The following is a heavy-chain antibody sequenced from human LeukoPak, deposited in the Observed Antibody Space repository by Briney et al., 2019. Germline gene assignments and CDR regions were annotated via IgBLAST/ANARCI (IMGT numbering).Heavy chain of an antibody. CDR1: GGSISSYY. CDR3: ARDGGYYGSGSYQY. CDR2: IYYSGST. D-gene: IGHD3-10*01. J-gene: IGHJ4*02. V-gene: IGHV4-59*12. Sequence: SETLSLTCTVSGGSISSYYWSWIRQPPGKGLEWIGYIYYSGSTNYNPSLKSRVTISVDTSKNQFSLKLSSVTAADTAVYYCARDGGYYGSGSYQYWGQGTLVTVSS.